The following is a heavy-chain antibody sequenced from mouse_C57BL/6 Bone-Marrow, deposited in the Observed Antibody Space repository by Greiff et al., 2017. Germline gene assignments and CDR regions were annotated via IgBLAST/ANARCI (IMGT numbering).Heavy chain of an antibody. J-gene: IGHJ3*01. Sequence: VQLQQPGAELVKPGASVKLSCKASGYTFTSYWMHWVKQRPGQGLEWIGMIHPNSGSTNYNEKFNSKATLTVDKSSSTAYIQRSSLTSEDAAVYYCARSGDGYCGCLAWFAYWGQGTLVTVSA. CDR2: IHPNSGST. D-gene: IGHD2-3*01. V-gene: IGHV1-64*01. CDR1: GYTFTSYW. CDR3: ARSGDGYCGCLAWFAY.